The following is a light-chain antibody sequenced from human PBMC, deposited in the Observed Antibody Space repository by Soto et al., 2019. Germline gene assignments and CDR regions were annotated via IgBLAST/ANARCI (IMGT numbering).Light chain of an antibody. Sequence: QSVLTPPASVSGSPGQTLTISCTGTSGDVGRYDSVSWYKHRPGKVPELIIFSDRFSGSKSGNTASLPISGLQAEDEADYYCSSYTTNRTPVFGGGTKVTVL. CDR3: SSYTTNRTPV. J-gene: IGLJ2*01. V-gene: IGLV2-14*01. CDR1: SGDVGRYDS.